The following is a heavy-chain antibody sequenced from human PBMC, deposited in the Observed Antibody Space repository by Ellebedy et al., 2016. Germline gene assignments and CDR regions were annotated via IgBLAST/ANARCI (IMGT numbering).Heavy chain of an antibody. CDR2: IYSGGST. J-gene: IGHJ4*02. CDR1: GFTVSTNY. Sequence: GGSLRLSCAASGFTVSTNYMSWVRQAPGKGLEWVSLIYSGGSTYYADSVKGRSTISRDNSKNTLYLQMNSLRAEDTAVYYCAREFSGSYYNDWGQGTLVTVSS. V-gene: IGHV3-66*01. CDR3: AREFSGSYYND. D-gene: IGHD3-10*01.